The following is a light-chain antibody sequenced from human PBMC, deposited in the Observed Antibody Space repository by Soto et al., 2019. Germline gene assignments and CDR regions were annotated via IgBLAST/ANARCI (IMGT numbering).Light chain of an antibody. CDR2: GAS. V-gene: IGKV3-20*01. J-gene: IGKJ4*01. CDR3: QQYGSSPLT. Sequence: EIVLTQSPGTLSLSPGERATLSCRASQSVSSSYLAWYQQKPGQAPRLLIYGASSRATGIPDRFSGSGSGTDCTLAISRLEPEDFAVYYCQQYGSSPLTFDGGTKVEIK. CDR1: QSVSSSY.